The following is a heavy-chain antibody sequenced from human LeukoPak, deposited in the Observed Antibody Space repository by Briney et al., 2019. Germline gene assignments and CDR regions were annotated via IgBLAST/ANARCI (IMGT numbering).Heavy chain of an antibody. CDR1: DHSMSSGYGYY. D-gene: IGHD5/OR15-5a*01. CDR3: ATLVSTRYYFDY. Sequence: SETLSLTCTVSDHSMSSGYGYYWGWIRQPPGKGLEWIGNIYHSGITYYNHFNSSLKSRVTISIDTSKNQFSLRLTSVTAADTAVYFCATLVSTRYYFDYWGQGTLVTVSS. V-gene: IGHV4-38-2*02. J-gene: IGHJ4*02. CDR2: IYHSGIT.